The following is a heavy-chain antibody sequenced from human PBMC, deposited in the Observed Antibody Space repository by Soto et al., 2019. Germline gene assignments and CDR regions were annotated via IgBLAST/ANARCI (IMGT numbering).Heavy chain of an antibody. CDR2: IYYSVST. CDR1: GGSISSGGYY. J-gene: IGHJ4*02. Sequence: QVQLQESGPGLVKPSQTLSLTCTVSGGSISSGGYYWSWIRQHPGKGLEWIGYIYYSVSTYYNPSLKSRVTISVDPSKNQFSLKLSSVTAADTAVYYCARGGTLGYCSGGSCRLYYFDYWGQGTLVTVSS. CDR3: ARGGTLGYCSGGSCRLYYFDY. V-gene: IGHV4-31*03. D-gene: IGHD2-15*01.